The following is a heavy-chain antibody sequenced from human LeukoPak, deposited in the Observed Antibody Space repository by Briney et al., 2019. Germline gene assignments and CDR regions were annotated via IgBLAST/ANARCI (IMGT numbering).Heavy chain of an antibody. CDR2: IYDSGNT. J-gene: IGHJ4*02. D-gene: IGHD2-21*02. V-gene: IGHV4-59*01. Sequence: SETLSLTCTVSGGSIRSYHWSWIRQPPGKRLEWIGYIYDSGNTNYNPSLKSRVTISIDTSKNQFSLKLSSVTAADTAVYYCAREEYCGGDCYSGFDYWGQGTLVTVSS. CDR1: GGSIRSYH. CDR3: AREEYCGGDCYSGFDY.